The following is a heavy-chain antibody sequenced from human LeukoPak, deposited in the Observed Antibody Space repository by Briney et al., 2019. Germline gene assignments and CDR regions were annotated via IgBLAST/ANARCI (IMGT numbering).Heavy chain of an antibody. V-gene: IGHV4-34*01. CDR2: INHSGST. D-gene: IGHD6-13*01. J-gene: IGHJ6*03. CDR1: GGSFSGFY. CDR3: ASLRVGSSFGYQYYIDV. Sequence: SETLSLTCAVEGGSFSGFYWSWIRQPPGKGLEWIGQINHSGSTNYNPSLKSRVTISVDTSKNQFSLKLSSVTAADTAVYYCASLRVGSSFGYQYYIDVWGKGTTVTVSS.